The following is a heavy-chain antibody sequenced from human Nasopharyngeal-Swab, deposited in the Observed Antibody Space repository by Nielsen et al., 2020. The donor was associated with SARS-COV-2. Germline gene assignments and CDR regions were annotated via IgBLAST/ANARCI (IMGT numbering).Heavy chain of an antibody. D-gene: IGHD1-26*01. CDR2: IRYDGSGK. Sequence: GESLKISCAASGFTFSSYGMHWVRQAPGKGLEWVAFIRYDGSGKYYADSVKGRFTISRDNSKNTLYLQMNSLRAEDTAVYYCARVHSGSYWDYFDYWGQGTLVTVSS. J-gene: IGHJ4*02. CDR1: GFTFSSYG. V-gene: IGHV3-30*02. CDR3: ARVHSGSYWDYFDY.